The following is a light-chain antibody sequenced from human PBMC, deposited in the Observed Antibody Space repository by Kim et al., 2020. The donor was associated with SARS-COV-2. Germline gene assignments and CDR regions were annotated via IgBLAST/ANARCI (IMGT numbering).Light chain of an antibody. V-gene: IGLV4-69*01. CDR1: SAYSSYA. Sequence: QPVLTQSPSASASLGASVKLTCTLSSAYSSYAIAWHQQQPEKGPRYLMHFKSDGSHVKGDGIPDRFSGFSSGAERYLTISSLQSEDEADYYCQTRGTAKVIFGGGTQLTVL. CDR2: FKSDGSH. J-gene: IGLJ2*01. CDR3: QTRGTAKVI.